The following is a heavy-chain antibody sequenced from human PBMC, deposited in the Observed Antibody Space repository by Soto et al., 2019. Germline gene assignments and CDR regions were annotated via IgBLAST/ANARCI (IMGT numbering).Heavy chain of an antibody. CDR3: ARDGELLWFGESNYFDY. J-gene: IGHJ4*02. CDR1: GFTFSSYW. D-gene: IGHD3-10*01. V-gene: IGHV3-7*01. Sequence: EVQLVESGRGLVQPGGALRLSCAASGFTFSSYWMSWVRQAPGKGLEWVANIKQDGSEKYYVDSVKGRFTISRDNAKNSLYLQMNSLRAEDTAVYYFARDGELLWFGESNYFDYWGQGTLVTVSS. CDR2: IKQDGSEK.